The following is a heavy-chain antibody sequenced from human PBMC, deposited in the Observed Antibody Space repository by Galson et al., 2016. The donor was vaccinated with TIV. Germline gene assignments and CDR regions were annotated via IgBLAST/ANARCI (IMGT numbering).Heavy chain of an antibody. Sequence: SCKASGYSFTTYGITWVRQAPGQGLEWLGWISAYNGHTNYAQKVQGRVTLTTDTSTSTAYMEVRSLRSDDTAVYYCARDAVTLLEGRFCDYWGQGTLVTVSS. CDR3: ARDAVTLLEGRFCDY. CDR2: ISAYNGHT. CDR1: GYSFTTYG. V-gene: IGHV1-18*01. J-gene: IGHJ4*02. D-gene: IGHD3-10*01.